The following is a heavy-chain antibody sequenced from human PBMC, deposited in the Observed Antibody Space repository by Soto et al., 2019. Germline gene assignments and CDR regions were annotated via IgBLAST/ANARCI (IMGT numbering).Heavy chain of an antibody. CDR2: ISAYNGNT. D-gene: IGHD2-2*01. Sequence: ASVKVSCKASGYTFTSYGISWVRQAPGQGLEWMGWISAYNGNTNYAQKLQGRVTMTTDTSTSTAYMELRSLRSDDTAVYYCARGGYCSSTSCYALDYYCYGMDVWGQGTTVTVSS. CDR1: GYTFTSYG. J-gene: IGHJ6*02. V-gene: IGHV1-18*01. CDR3: ARGGYCSSTSCYALDYYCYGMDV.